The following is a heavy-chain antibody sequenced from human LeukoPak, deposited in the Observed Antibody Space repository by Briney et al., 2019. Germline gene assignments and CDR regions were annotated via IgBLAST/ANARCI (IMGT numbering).Heavy chain of an antibody. J-gene: IGHJ4*02. CDR1: GFTFSSYA. V-gene: IGHV3-23*01. Sequence: GGSLRLSCAASGFTFSSYAMSWVRQAPGKGLEWVSSVSGSGDKIYYADSVKGRFTISRDNSKNTFYLQMNSLGAEDTAVYYCAKPIFRQMAAAGEFDYWGQGTLVTVSS. D-gene: IGHD6-13*01. CDR3: AKPIFRQMAAAGEFDY. CDR2: VSGSGDKI.